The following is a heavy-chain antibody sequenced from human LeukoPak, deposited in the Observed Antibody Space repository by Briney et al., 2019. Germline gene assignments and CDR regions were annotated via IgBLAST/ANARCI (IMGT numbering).Heavy chain of an antibody. D-gene: IGHD4-11*01. Sequence: GGSLRLSCAGSNFTFSSYTLNWVRQGPGKGLEWLSSISSSGSNIHYADSVKGRFTISRDNAKKTLFLQMNSLRAEDSAVYYCATRVTTFLQWGQGTLVTVSS. CDR2: ISSSGSNI. J-gene: IGHJ4*02. CDR3: ATRVTTFLQ. V-gene: IGHV3-21*01. CDR1: NFTFSSYT.